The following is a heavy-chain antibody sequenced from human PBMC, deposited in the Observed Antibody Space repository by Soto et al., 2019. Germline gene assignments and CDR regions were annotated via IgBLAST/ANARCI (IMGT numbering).Heavy chain of an antibody. CDR1: GFTFNNAR. CDR2: VKSKTDGGTT. CDR3: TTEWLDQHGAFDL. D-gene: IGHD3-22*01. V-gene: IGHV3-15*01. J-gene: IGHJ3*01. Sequence: GGSLRLSCAASGFTFNNARMTWVRQAPGKGLEWVGRVKSKTDGGTTDYAAPVKGRFTISRDDSKNTLYLQMNSLKIEDTAVYYCTTEWLDQHGAFDLWGQGTMVTVSS.